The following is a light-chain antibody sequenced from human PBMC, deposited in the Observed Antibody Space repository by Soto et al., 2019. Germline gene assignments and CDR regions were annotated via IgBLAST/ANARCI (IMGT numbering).Light chain of an antibody. V-gene: IGKV3-20*01. Sequence: ENVLTQSPGTLSLSPWERATLSCRASQSISSSYLAWYQQKPGQTPRLLIYHASNRATGIPDRFSGSGSGTGVTLTISRLEPEDCAVYYCQQYGDSLLTFGGGTKVEIK. CDR1: QSISSSY. J-gene: IGKJ4*01. CDR3: QQYGDSLLT. CDR2: HAS.